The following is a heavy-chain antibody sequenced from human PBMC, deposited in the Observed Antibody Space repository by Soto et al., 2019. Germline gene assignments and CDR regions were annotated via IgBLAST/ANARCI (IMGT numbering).Heavy chain of an antibody. Sequence: SETLSLTCAVSGGSISSSNWWSWVRQPPGKGLEWIGEIYHSGSTNYNPSLKSRVTISVDTSKNQFSLKLSSVTAADTAVYYCAREGLRGGGNAFDIWGQGTMVTVSS. CDR1: GGSISSSNW. CDR3: AREGLRGGGNAFDI. J-gene: IGHJ3*02. CDR2: IYHSGST. V-gene: IGHV4-4*02. D-gene: IGHD3-16*01.